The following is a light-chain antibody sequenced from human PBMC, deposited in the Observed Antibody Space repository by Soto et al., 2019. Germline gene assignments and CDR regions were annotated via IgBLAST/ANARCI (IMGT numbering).Light chain of an antibody. Sequence: DVQMTQSPSTLSASVGDRVTITCRASQPINSWLAWFQQKPGKAPQLLIHDASSLESGVPPRFSGIGFGTDFTLTITNLQPEDVSTYYCQQYKTSPFTFGQGIKLEIK. CDR3: QQYKTSPFT. J-gene: IGKJ2*01. CDR1: QPINSW. CDR2: DAS. V-gene: IGKV1-5*01.